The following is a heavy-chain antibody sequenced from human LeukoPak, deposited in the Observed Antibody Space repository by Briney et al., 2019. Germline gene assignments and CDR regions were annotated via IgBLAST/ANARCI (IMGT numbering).Heavy chain of an antibody. CDR3: ATAYYDILTGRPAGWFDP. V-gene: IGHV1-69*13. D-gene: IGHD3-9*01. J-gene: IGHJ5*02. Sequence: SVKVSCKASGGTFSSYAISWVRQAPGQGLEWMGGIIPIFGTANYAQKFQGRVTITADESTSTAYMELSSLRSEDTAVYYCATAYYDILTGRPAGWFDPWGQGTLVTVSS. CDR1: GGTFSSYA. CDR2: IIPIFGTA.